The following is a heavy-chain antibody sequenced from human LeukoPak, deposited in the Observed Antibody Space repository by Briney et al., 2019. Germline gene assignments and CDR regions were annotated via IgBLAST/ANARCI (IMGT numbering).Heavy chain of an antibody. CDR3: ARDNPTGGDQFTYYSYYYGMDV. Sequence: PGGSLRLSCAASGFTFSSYSMNWVRQAPGKGLEWVSYISSSSSTIYYADSVKGRFTISRDNAKNSLYLQMNSLRDEDTAVYYCARDNPTGGDQFTYYSYYYGMDVWGQGTTVTVSS. CDR1: GFTFSSYS. V-gene: IGHV3-48*02. J-gene: IGHJ6*02. CDR2: ISSSSSTI. D-gene: IGHD4-17*01.